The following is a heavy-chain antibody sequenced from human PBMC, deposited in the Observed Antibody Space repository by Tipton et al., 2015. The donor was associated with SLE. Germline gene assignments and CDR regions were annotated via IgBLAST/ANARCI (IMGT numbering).Heavy chain of an antibody. CDR1: GGSFSGYY. D-gene: IGHD3-22*01. Sequence: TLSLTCAVYGGSFSGYYWSWIRQPPGKGLEWIGYVFYSESTHFTRTHHNPSLNGRFSISLDTANNQFSLRLTSVTAVDTAIYYCANYFYDSGGYNSVDYWGQGTLVTVSS. V-gene: IGHV4-59*01. J-gene: IGHJ4*02. CDR2: VFYSEST. CDR3: ANYFYDSGGYNSVDY.